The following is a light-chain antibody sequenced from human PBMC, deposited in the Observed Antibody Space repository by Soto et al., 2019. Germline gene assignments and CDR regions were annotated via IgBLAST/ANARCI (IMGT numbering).Light chain of an antibody. CDR1: QSVSSPY. Sequence: EIVMTQSPVTLSVSPGGRATLSCRASQSVSSPYLAWYQQKPGQAPRLLTYGASARATGIPDRFSGSGSGTDFTLTISRLEPEDFAVYYCQQYGSSPWTFGQGTKVDIK. CDR3: QQYGSSPWT. V-gene: IGKV3-20*01. CDR2: GAS. J-gene: IGKJ1*01.